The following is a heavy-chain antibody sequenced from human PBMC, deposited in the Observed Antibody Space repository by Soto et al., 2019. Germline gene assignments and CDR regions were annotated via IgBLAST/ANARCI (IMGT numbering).Heavy chain of an antibody. V-gene: IGHV4-59*01. CDR3: ARAAAIPYFDY. CDR2: IYYSGST. J-gene: IGHJ4*02. Sequence: SETLSLTCTVSGGSISSYYWSWIRQPPGKGLEWIGYIYYSGSTNYNPSLKSRVTISVDTSKNQFSLKLSSVTAADTAVYYCARAAAIPYFDYWGQGTLVTVSS. CDR1: GGSISSYY. D-gene: IGHD6-13*01.